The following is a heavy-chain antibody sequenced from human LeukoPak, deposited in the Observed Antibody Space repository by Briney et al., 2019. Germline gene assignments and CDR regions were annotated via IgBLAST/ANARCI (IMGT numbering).Heavy chain of an antibody. CDR3: ARVDDTAMNR. CDR1: GGSISSGGYY. V-gene: IGHV4-31*03. Sequence: PSETLSLTCTVSGGSISSGGYYWSRIRQHPGKGLEWIGYIYYSGSTYYNPSLKSRVTISVDTSKNQFSLKLSSVTAADTAVYYCARVDDTAMNRWDQGTLVTVSS. CDR2: IYYSGST. D-gene: IGHD5-18*01. J-gene: IGHJ5*02.